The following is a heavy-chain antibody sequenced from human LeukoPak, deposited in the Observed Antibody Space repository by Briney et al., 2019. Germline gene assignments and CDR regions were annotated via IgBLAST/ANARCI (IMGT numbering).Heavy chain of an antibody. CDR1: GFTFSSYE. V-gene: IGHV3-48*03. Sequence: GGTLRLSCAASGFTFSSYEMNWVRQAPGKGLEEVSYISSSGSTIYYADSVKGRFTISRDNAKNSLYLQMNSLRAEDTAVYYCARDRPYDVGLDYWGQGTLVTVSS. CDR2: ISSSGSTI. J-gene: IGHJ4*02. CDR3: ARDRPYDVGLDY. D-gene: IGHD3-3*01.